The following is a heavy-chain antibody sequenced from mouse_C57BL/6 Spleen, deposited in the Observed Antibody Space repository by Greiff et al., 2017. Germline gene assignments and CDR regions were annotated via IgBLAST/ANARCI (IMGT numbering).Heavy chain of an antibody. Sequence: VQLQQSGPGLVAPSQSLSITCNVSGFSLTSYAISWVRQPPGKGLEWLGVRWTGGGTNYKSALKSRLSISKDNSKSQVFLKMNSLQPDDTASYYCARSDYDYDGGYAMDYWGQGSSVTVSS. CDR3: ARSDYDYDGGYAMDY. J-gene: IGHJ4*01. V-gene: IGHV2-9-1*01. D-gene: IGHD2-4*01. CDR1: GFSLTSYA. CDR2: RWTGGGT.